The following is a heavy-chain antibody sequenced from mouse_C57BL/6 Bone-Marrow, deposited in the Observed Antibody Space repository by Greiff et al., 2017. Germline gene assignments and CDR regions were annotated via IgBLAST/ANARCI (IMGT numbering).Heavy chain of an antibody. CDR1: GYTFTSYT. V-gene: IGHV1-4*01. J-gene: IGHJ2*01. CDR3: ACWYYGCGMDY. D-gene: IGHD1-1*01. Sequence: QVQLQQSGAELVRPGASVKMSCKASGYTFTSYTMHWVKQRPGQGLEWIGYIHPSSGYTKYNQKFKDKATLTVDKSSSTAYMQLSSLTSEDSAVYFYACWYYGCGMDYWGQGTTLTVSS. CDR2: IHPSSGYT.